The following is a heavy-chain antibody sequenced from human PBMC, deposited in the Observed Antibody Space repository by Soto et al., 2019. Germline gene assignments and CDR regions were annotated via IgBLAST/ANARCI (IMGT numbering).Heavy chain of an antibody. CDR1: GFTVSSYY. CDR2: IYSAGSA. D-gene: IGHD6-13*01. J-gene: IGHJ4*02. CDR3: ARVPSSSYHYFDY. Sequence: GGSLRLACAASGFTVSSYYMSWVRQAPGKGLEWVSVIYSAGSADFADSVKGRFTISRDNSKNTLYLQMSSLRAEDTAVYYCARVPSSSYHYFDYWGQGTLVTVS. V-gene: IGHV3-66*01.